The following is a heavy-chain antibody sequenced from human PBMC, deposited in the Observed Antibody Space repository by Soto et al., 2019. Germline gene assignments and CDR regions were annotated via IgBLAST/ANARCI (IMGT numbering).Heavy chain of an antibody. Sequence: SETLSLTCTVSGVSISNSSYYWGWIRRPPGKGLEWIGTIYYSGITYYNPSLKGRVTISVDTSKNQFSLKLTSVTAADTAVYYCARHGSNWGQGTLVTVSS. CDR2: IYYSGIT. CDR3: ARHGSN. J-gene: IGHJ4*02. V-gene: IGHV4-39*01. CDR1: GVSISNSSYY.